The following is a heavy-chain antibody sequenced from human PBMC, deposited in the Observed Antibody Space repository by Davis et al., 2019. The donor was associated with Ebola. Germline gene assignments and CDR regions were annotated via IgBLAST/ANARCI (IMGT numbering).Heavy chain of an antibody. CDR3: ARVNDCSGGSCFYYYYYGMDV. V-gene: IGHV4-31*03. J-gene: IGHJ6*02. CDR1: GGSISSGGYY. D-gene: IGHD2-15*01. CDR2: IYYSGST. Sequence: LRLSCTVSGGSISSGGYYWSWIRQHPGKGLEWIGYIYYSGSTYYNPSLKSRVTISVDTSKNQFSLKLSSVTAADTAVYYCARVNDCSGGSCFYYYYYGMDVWGQGTTVTVSS.